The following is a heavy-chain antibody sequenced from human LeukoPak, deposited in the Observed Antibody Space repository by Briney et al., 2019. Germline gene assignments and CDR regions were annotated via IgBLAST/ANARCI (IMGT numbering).Heavy chain of an antibody. CDR2: ISAYNGNT. J-gene: IGHJ6*03. CDR3: ARLLEWPHYYMDV. D-gene: IGHD3-3*01. V-gene: IGHV1-18*01. CDR1: GYTFTSYG. Sequence: RASVKVSCEASGYTFTSYGISWVRQAPGQGLEWMGWISAYNGNTNYAQKLQGRVTMTTDTSTSTAYMELRGLRSDDTAVYYCARLLEWPHYYMDVWGKGTTVTVSS.